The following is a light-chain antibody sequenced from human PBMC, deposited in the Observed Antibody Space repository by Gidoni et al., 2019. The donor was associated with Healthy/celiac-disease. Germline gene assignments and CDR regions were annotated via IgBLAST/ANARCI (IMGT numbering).Light chain of an antibody. V-gene: IGKV1-9*01. CDR3: QQLNSYPQT. CDR1: QGISSY. CDR2: AAS. Sequence: EIQLTQSPSFLSASVGDRVPITCRASQGISSYLAWYQQKPGKAPKSLIYAASTLQRGVPSRFSGRGSGTEFTRTISSLQPEDCATYYRQQLNSYPQTFGPGTKVDI. J-gene: IGKJ3*01.